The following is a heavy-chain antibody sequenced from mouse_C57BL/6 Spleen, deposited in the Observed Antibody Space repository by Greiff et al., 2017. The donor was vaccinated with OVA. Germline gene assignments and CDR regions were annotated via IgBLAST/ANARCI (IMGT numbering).Heavy chain of an antibody. CDR1: GYAFSSYW. J-gene: IGHJ4*01. CDR2: IYPGDGDT. CDR3: ARSGHYAMDY. V-gene: IGHV1-80*01. Sequence: VKLQESGAELVKPGASVKISCKASGYAFSSYWMNWVKQRPGKGLEWIGQIYPGDGDTNYNGKFKGKATLTADKSSSTAYMQLSSLTSEDSAVYFCARSGHYAMDYWGQGTSVTVSS.